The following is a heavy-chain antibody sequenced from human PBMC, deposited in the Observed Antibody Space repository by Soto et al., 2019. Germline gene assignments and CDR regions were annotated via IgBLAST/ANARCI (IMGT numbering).Heavy chain of an antibody. Sequence: SVKVSCKASGGTFSSYAISWVRQAPGQGLEWMGGIIPIFGTANYAQKFQGRVTITADKSTSTAYMELSSLRSEDTDVYYCASESRRYSYGSQYYFDYWGQGTLVTVSS. CDR1: GGTFSSYA. CDR3: ASESRRYSYGSQYYFDY. V-gene: IGHV1-69*06. D-gene: IGHD5-18*01. CDR2: IIPIFGTA. J-gene: IGHJ4*02.